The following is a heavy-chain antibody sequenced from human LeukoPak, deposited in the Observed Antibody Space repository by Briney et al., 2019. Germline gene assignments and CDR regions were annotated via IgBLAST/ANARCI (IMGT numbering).Heavy chain of an antibody. CDR3: AKDAQPRSRWFDP. V-gene: IGHV3-7*03. CDR2: IKQDGSEK. J-gene: IGHJ5*02. Sequence: GGSLRLSCAASGFIFKDYWMIWVRQAPGKGLEWVANIKQDGSEKYYVDSVRGRFTISRDNAKNSLYLQMNTLRAEDTAMYYCAKDAQPRSRWFDPWGQGTLVTVSS. CDR1: GFIFKDYW. D-gene: IGHD3-16*01.